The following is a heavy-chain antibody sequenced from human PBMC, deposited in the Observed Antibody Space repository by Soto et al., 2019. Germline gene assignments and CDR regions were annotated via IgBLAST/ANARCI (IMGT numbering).Heavy chain of an antibody. CDR2: IYPGDSDT. CDR3: ARHIWGVGANYYNYGMDV. CDR1: GYSFTSYW. J-gene: IGHJ6*02. V-gene: IGHV5-51*01. D-gene: IGHD1-26*01. Sequence: GESLKISCKGSGYSFTSYWIGWVRQMPGKGLEWMGIIYPGDSDTRYSPSFQGRVTISADKSISTAYLQWSSLKASDTAMYYCARHIWGVGANYYNYGMDVWGQGTTVTVSS.